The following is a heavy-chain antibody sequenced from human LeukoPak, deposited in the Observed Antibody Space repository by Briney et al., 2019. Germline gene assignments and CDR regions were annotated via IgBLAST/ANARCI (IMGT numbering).Heavy chain of an antibody. J-gene: IGHJ4*02. V-gene: IGHV3-21*01. D-gene: IGHD6-13*01. CDR2: ISSSSSYI. Sequence: GGSLRLSCAASGFTFSSYSMNWVRQAPGKGLEWVSSISSSSSYIYYADSVKGRFTISRDNAKNSLYLQMNSLRAEDTAVYYCASLLPGIAAAGTTIDYWGQGTLVAVSS. CDR1: GFTFSSYS. CDR3: ASLLPGIAAAGTTIDY.